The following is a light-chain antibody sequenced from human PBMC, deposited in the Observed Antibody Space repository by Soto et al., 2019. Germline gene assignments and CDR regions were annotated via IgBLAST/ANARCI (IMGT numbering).Light chain of an antibody. J-gene: IGKJ2*01. Sequence: DIQMTQSPSTLSASVGDRVTITCRASQSISSWLAWYQQKPGKAPKLLIFDASRLESGVPSSFSGSGSGTEFTLTISSLHPDDFATYYCQQYNSNLYTFGQGTKLEIK. CDR3: QQYNSNLYT. V-gene: IGKV1-5*01. CDR1: QSISSW. CDR2: DAS.